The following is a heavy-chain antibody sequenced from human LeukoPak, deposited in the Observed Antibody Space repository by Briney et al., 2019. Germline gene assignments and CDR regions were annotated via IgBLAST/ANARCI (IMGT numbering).Heavy chain of an antibody. CDR3: ATVTLGTGYYSAFDY. Sequence: GASVKVSCKVSGSTLSELSMHWVRQAPGKGLEWMGGFDPEDGETLYAQNFQGRVTMTEDTPIDIAYVELSSLRSEDTAVYYCATVTLGTGYYSAFDYWGQGTLVTVSS. J-gene: IGHJ4*02. CDR2: FDPEDGET. D-gene: IGHD3-22*01. CDR1: GSTLSELS. V-gene: IGHV1-24*01.